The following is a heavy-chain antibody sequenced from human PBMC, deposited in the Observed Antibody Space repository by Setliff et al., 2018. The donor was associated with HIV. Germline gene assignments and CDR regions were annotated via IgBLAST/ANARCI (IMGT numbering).Heavy chain of an antibody. V-gene: IGHV1-69*10. CDR3: ARGPRDSSGWYSYYYGMDV. Sequence: GASVKVSCKASGGTFSSYAISWVRQAPGQGLEWMGGIIPILGIANYAQKFQGRVTITADESTSTAYMELSSLGSEDTAVYYCARGPRDSSGWYSYYYGMDVWGQGTTVTVSS. D-gene: IGHD6-19*01. CDR1: GGTFSSYA. J-gene: IGHJ6*02. CDR2: IIPILGIA.